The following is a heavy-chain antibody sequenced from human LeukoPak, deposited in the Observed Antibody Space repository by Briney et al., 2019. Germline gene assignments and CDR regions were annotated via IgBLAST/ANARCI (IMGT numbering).Heavy chain of an antibody. V-gene: IGHV3-48*02. D-gene: IGHD6-19*01. J-gene: IGHJ5*01. CDR1: GFTFSSYT. CDR3: ARPREAIGYSSGWYDS. Sequence: PGGSLRLSCTTSGFTFSSYTMNWVRQAPGKGLEWISYINSVSNTLYYADSVKGRFTISRDNAKNSLYLQMNSLRDEDTAVYYCARPREAIGYSSGWYDSWGQGTLVTVSS. CDR2: INSVSNTL.